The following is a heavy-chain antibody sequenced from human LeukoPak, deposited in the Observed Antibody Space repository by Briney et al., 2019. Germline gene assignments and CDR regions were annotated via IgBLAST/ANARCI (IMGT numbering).Heavy chain of an antibody. V-gene: IGHV3-23*01. CDR3: AKELRSHTGWPFDY. D-gene: IGHD6-19*01. CDR2: IDGLGYST. Sequence: PGGSLRLSCAASGFTFRSYTMSWVRQAPGGGQEWVSAIDGLGYSTYYVNSVNGRFTISRDNSQNTLYLEMNSLTAEDTAVYYCAKELRSHTGWPFDYWGQGALVTVSS. CDR1: GFTFRSYT. J-gene: IGHJ4*02.